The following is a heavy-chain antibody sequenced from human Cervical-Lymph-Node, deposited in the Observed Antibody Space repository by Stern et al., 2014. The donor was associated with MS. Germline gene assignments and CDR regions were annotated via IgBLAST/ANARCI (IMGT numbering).Heavy chain of an antibody. Sequence: MQLVESGAEVKKPGASVKVSCTASGYTFTGFFLHWVRQAPGQGLEWVGWINPNTGVTKSAQKFQGWVTLTRDTSINTVYMELNRLKSDDTAVFYCARGYPFFDNWGQGTLVTVSP. D-gene: IGHD2-15*01. J-gene: IGHJ4*02. CDR3: ARGYPFFDN. V-gene: IGHV1-2*04. CDR2: INPNTGVT. CDR1: GYTFTGFF.